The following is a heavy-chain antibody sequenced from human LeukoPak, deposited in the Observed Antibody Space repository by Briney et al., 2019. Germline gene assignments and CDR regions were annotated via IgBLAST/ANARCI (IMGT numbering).Heavy chain of an antibody. J-gene: IGHJ4*02. CDR2: IYYSGST. V-gene: IGHV4-30-4*01. Sequence: SETLSLTCTVSGVSISSSSYYWSWIRQPPGKGLEWIGYIYYSGSTYYNPSLKSRVTISVDTSKNQFSLKLSSVTAADTAVYYCARGIAAAGTNFDYWGQGTLVTVSS. CDR3: ARGIAAAGTNFDY. CDR1: GVSISSSSYY. D-gene: IGHD6-13*01.